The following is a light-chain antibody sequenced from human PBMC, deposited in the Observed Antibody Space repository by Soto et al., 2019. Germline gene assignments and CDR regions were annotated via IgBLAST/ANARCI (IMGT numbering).Light chain of an antibody. CDR1: QSVSSNH. Sequence: EIVWTQSPGTLSFSPGERATLSCRAIQSVSSNHLAWYQHKHGQAPRLLIYGATNRATGISDRFTGSGSGTDFILTITRVEPEDFAVYSCHHYGSSSSITFGQGTRLEIK. J-gene: IGKJ5*01. V-gene: IGKV3-20*01. CDR3: HHYGSSSSIT. CDR2: GAT.